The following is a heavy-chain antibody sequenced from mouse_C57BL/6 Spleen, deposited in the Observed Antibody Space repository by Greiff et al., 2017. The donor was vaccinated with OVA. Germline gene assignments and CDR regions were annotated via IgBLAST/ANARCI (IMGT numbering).Heavy chain of an antibody. CDR3: ARRESDYYAMDY. Sequence: EVQLVESGPGMVEPSQSLSLTCTVTGYSITSGYDWHWIRHFPGNKLEWMGYISYRGSTNYNPSLKSRISITHDTSKNHFFLKLNSVTTEDTATYYCARRESDYYAMDYWGQGTSVTVSS. V-gene: IGHV3-1*01. CDR2: ISYRGST. CDR1: GYSITSGYD. J-gene: IGHJ4*01.